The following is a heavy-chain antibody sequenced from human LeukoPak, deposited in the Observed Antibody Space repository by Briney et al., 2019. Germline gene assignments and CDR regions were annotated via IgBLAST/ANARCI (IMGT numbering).Heavy chain of an antibody. D-gene: IGHD3-10*01. J-gene: IGHJ5*02. V-gene: IGHV3-21*06. Sequence: GGSLRLSCAASGFSFSKSSMLWFRQAPGKGLERVSSISIGSSPYTYYADSLKGRFTISRDNAKNSVCLQMNSLRPEDTAVYYCASYTLWSGDTWGQGTLVTVSS. CDR3: ASYTLWSGDT. CDR1: GFSFSKSS. CDR2: ISIGSSPYT.